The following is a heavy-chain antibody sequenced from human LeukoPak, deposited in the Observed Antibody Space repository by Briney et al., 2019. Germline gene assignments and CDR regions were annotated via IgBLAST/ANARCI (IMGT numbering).Heavy chain of an antibody. CDR1: GFTFSDAW. CDR3: ARADYYYYYGMDV. Sequence: PGGSLRLSCATSGFTFSDAWMSWVRQAPGKGLEWVSSISSSSSYIYYADSVKGRFTISRDNSKNTLYLQMNSLRAEDTAVYYCARADYYYYYGMDVWGQGTTVTVSS. V-gene: IGHV3-21*01. CDR2: ISSSSSYI. J-gene: IGHJ6*02.